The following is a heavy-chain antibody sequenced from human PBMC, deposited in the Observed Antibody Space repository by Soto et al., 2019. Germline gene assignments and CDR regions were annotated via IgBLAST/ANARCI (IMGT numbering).Heavy chain of an antibody. J-gene: IGHJ6*02. CDR3: ARISWGGGKTSYSYLYGMDV. D-gene: IGHD3-10*01. V-gene: IGHV1-3*01. CDR2: INGGNGDT. Sequence: ASVKVSCKASGYTFTSYAMHWVRQAPGQRLEWLGWINGGNGDTKYSQKFQGRVTITRDTTAGTAYMELSSLRSEDTAVYYCARISWGGGKTSYSYLYGMDVWGQGTTVTVSS. CDR1: GYTFTSYA.